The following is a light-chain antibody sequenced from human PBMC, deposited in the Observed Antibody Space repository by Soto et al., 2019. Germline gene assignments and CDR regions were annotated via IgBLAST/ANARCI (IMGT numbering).Light chain of an antibody. CDR1: QSVDIN. J-gene: IGKJ1*01. CDR2: GAS. CDR3: QQRYILPT. V-gene: IGKV3-15*01. Sequence: EIVLTQSPATLSVSPGERVTLSCRASQSVDINLAWYQQKPGQAPRLLIYGASTRATDMSGTFSGRGSGTEFTLTISNVRPEDFAVYYCQQRYILPTFGPGTKVEIK.